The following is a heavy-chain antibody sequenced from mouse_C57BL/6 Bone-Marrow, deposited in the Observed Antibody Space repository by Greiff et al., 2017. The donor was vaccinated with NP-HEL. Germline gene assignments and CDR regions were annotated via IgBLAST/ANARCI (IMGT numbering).Heavy chain of an antibody. V-gene: IGHV1-85*01. Sequence: VQLQQSGPELVKPGASVKLSCTASGYTFTSYDINWVKQTPGQGLEWIGWICPRDGSTKYNEKLKGKATFTVDTSSSTAYMELHSLTSEDSAVYFCARRRALLRFAYWGQGTTLTVSS. CDR3: ARRRALLRFAY. D-gene: IGHD1-1*01. J-gene: IGHJ2*01. CDR1: GYTFTSYD. CDR2: ICPRDGST.